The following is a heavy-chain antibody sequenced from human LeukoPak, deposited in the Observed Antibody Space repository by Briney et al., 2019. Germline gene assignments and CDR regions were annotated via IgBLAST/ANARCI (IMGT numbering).Heavy chain of an antibody. Sequence: AESLRLSCAASGFTFSNYGMHWVRQAPGKGLEWVAVISYEGSNKYYADSVKGRFTISRDNSKYTLYRQMNSLRSEDTAVYYCAKDLEVWFGEPPVDYWGQGTLVTVSS. V-gene: IGHV3-30*18. CDR1: GFTFSNYG. D-gene: IGHD3-10*01. CDR3: AKDLEVWFGEPPVDY. J-gene: IGHJ4*02. CDR2: ISYEGSNK.